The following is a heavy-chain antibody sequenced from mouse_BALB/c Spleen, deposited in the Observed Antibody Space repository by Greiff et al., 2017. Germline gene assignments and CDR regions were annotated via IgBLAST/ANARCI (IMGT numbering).Heavy chain of an antibody. CDR3: AREEAATAWFAY. D-gene: IGHD1-2*01. CDR1: GYSITSDYA. Sequence: DVKLQESGPGLVKPSQSLSLTCTVTGYSITSDYAWNWIRQFPGNKLEWMGYISYSGSTSYNPSLKSRISITRDTSKNQFFLQLNSVTTEDTATYYCAREEAATAWFAYWGQGTLVTVSA. CDR2: ISYSGST. J-gene: IGHJ3*01. V-gene: IGHV3-2*02.